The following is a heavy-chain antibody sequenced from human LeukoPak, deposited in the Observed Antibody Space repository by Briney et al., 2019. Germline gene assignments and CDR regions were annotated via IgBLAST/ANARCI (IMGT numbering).Heavy chain of an antibody. CDR2: ISSSSDYI. CDR1: GFTFSSYT. J-gene: IGHJ4*02. D-gene: IGHD5-24*01. CDR3: AREGYNAHFDY. V-gene: IGHV3-21*01. Sequence: PGGSLRLSCAASGFTFSSYTINWVRQAPGKGLEWVSSISSSSDYIYYADSVEGRFTTSRDSAKNSLYLQMNSLRAEDTAVYYCAREGYNAHFDYWGQGTLVTVSS.